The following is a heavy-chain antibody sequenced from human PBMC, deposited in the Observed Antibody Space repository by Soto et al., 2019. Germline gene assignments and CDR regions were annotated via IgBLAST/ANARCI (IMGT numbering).Heavy chain of an antibody. CDR2: ISAYNGNT. CDR1: GYTFTSYG. Sequence: ASVKVSCKASGYTFTSYGISWVRQAPGQGLEWMGWISAYNGNTNYAQKLQGRVTMTTDTSTSTAYMELRSMRSDDTAVYYCARDLSGNSSSWYAYYGMDVWGQGTTVTVSS. CDR3: ARDLSGNSSSWYAYYGMDV. V-gene: IGHV1-18*01. D-gene: IGHD6-13*01. J-gene: IGHJ6*02.